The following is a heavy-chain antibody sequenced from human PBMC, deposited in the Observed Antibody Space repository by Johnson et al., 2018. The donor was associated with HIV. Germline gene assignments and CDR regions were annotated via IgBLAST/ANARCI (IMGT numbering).Heavy chain of an antibody. CDR2: ISASGGST. J-gene: IGHJ3*02. CDR1: GFTFSSYA. Sequence: VQLVESGGGLVQPGGSLRLSCVASGFTFSSYAMSWVRQAPGKGLEWVSGISASGGSTYYADSVKGRFTISRDNSKNSLYLQMNTVRAEDTAVYYCAKVIAVAGTGAFDIWGQGTMVTVSS. V-gene: IGHV3-23*04. D-gene: IGHD6-19*01. CDR3: AKVIAVAGTGAFDI.